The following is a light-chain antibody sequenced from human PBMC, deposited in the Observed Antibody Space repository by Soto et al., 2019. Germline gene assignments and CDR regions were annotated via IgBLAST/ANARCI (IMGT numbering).Light chain of an antibody. J-gene: IGKJ1*01. CDR1: QSVSRTY. V-gene: IGKV3-20*01. CDR3: QQYGRSGT. CDR2: ATS. Sequence: IVLTQSPRTLSLSPGERATLSCRASQSVSRTYLAWYQQKPVQAPRLLIYATSSRATGIPDRFSGSGSGTDFTLTISRLEPEDFAVYYCQQYGRSGTFGQGTKVDI.